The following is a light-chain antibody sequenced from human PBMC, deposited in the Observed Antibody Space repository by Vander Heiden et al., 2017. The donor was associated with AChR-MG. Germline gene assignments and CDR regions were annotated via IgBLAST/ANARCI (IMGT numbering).Light chain of an antibody. CDR2: DVT. CDR1: SSDVGGYNY. V-gene: IGLV2-11*01. Sequence: QSALTQPRPVSGSPGQSVTISCTGTSSDVGGYNYVSWYQQYPDKAPKLVISDVTKRPSGVPDRFSGSKSGNTASLTISGLQAEDEADYYCCSYAGSYTWIFGGGTKLTVL. CDR3: CSYAGSYTWI. J-gene: IGLJ2*01.